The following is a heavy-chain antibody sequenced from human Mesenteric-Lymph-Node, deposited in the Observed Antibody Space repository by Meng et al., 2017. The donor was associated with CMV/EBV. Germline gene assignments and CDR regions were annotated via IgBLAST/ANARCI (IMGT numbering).Heavy chain of an antibody. V-gene: IGHV5-51*01. CDR1: GDSFTNYW. Sequence: GGSLRLSCKAFGDSFTNYWIAWVRQTPAKGLEWMGIIFPRDSDTRYSPSFQGQITISADKSITTAYLEWSSLKDSDTAMYYCVRRGDYKIFDPWGQGTQVTVSS. CDR3: VRRGDYKIFDP. D-gene: IGHD4-11*01. CDR2: IFPRDSDT. J-gene: IGHJ5*02.